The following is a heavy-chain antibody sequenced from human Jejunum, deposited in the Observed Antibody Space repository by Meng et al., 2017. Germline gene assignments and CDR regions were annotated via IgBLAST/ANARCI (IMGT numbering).Heavy chain of an antibody. Sequence: VQLQQWGAGLLKPSETLSLTFAVYGWSISGYFLSWIRQAPGEGLEWVGEFTRGGTTNYNPSLKSRVTISADTSKNQFSLTLSSVSAADTAVYYCARHEVDFDNWGQGTLVTVSS. V-gene: IGHV4-34*02. D-gene: IGHD1-26*01. J-gene: IGHJ4*02. CDR3: ARHEVDFDN. CDR1: GWSISGYF. CDR2: FTRGGTT.